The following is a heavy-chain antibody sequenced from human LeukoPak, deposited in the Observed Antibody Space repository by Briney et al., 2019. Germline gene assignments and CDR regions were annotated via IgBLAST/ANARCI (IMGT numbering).Heavy chain of an antibody. Sequence: GGSLRLSCAASGFTFSSYDRHWVRQATGKGLEWISAIDTAGNTYYPGSVKGRFTISRENAKNSLYLQMNSLRAGDTAVYYCARAKSFRSGPSGYYYYGMDVWGQGTTVTVSS. V-gene: IGHV3-13*01. CDR2: IDTAGNT. J-gene: IGHJ6*02. CDR3: ARAKSFRSGPSGYYYYGMDV. D-gene: IGHD3-3*01. CDR1: GFTFSSYD.